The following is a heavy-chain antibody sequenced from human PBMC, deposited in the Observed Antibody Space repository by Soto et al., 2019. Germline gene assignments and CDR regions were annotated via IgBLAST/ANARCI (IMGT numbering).Heavy chain of an antibody. CDR1: GFTSSDHY. CDR2: TANKRSRYTT. Sequence: EVELVESGGGLVQAGGSLRVSCGVSGFTSSDHYMDWVRQAPGKGLEWVGRTANKRSRYTTEYAASVKGRCIISRDDSKDSVYRQMTSLKIEGTAVYYCARAGFGHGLDVWGQGTTVTVSS. D-gene: IGHD3-16*01. J-gene: IGHJ6*02. CDR3: ARAGFGHGLDV. V-gene: IGHV3-72*01.